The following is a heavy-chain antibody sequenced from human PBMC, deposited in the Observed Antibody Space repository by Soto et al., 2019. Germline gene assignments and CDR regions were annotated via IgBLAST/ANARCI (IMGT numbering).Heavy chain of an antibody. CDR2: ISSSGDGT. Sequence: GGSLRLSXAASGFTFSTYAMTWVRQAPGKGLEWVSIISSSGDGTYYVDSVKGRFTISRDNSRNTLSLQMNSLRAEDTAVYYCAKNCDFWSWGMDVWGQGTTVTVSS. D-gene: IGHD3-3*01. J-gene: IGHJ6*02. CDR3: AKNCDFWSWGMDV. V-gene: IGHV3-23*01. CDR1: GFTFSTYA.